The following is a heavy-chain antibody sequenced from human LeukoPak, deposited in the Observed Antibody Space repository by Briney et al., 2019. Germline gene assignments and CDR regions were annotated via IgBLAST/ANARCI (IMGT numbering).Heavy chain of an antibody. CDR2: IRYDGHDK. Sequence: GGSLRLSCAASGISFSSFGMHWVRQAPGKGLEWVTFIRYDGHDKYYADSVKGRFTISRDNSKNTLYLQMNSLRPEDTAVYYCAKSQNYYDNSGYYYLDYWGQGNLVTVSS. D-gene: IGHD3-22*01. J-gene: IGHJ4*02. V-gene: IGHV3-30*02. CDR3: AKSQNYYDNSGYYYLDY. CDR1: GISFSSFG.